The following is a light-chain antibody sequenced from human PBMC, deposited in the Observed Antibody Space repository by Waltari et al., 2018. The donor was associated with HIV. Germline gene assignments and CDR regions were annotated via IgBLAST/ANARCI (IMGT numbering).Light chain of an antibody. V-gene: IGKV1-39*01. CDR2: AAS. CDR1: PSLSTS. Sequence: DLQMTQSPFSLSASIGDRVTIACRASPSLSTSLNWYQQRPGKAPKLLIDAASSLQSGVPLRVSGSGSGTDFTLSISSLQPEDSATYYCQQSHSSPDTFGQGTNLEIK. CDR3: QQSHSSPDT. J-gene: IGKJ2*01.